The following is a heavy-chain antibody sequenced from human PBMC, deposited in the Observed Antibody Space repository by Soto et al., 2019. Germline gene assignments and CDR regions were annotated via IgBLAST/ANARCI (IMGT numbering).Heavy chain of an antibody. CDR2: ISYDGSNK. CDR3: AKAGSRYGGIAGGMDV. V-gene: IGHV3-30*04. D-gene: IGHD6-13*01. Sequence: QVQLVESGGGVVQPGRSLRLSCAASGFTFSSYAMHWVRQAPGKGLEWVAVISYDGSNKYYADSVKGRFTISRDNSKNTLYLQMNSLRAEDTAVYYCAKAGSRYGGIAGGMDVWGQGTTVTVSS. J-gene: IGHJ6*02. CDR1: GFTFSSYA.